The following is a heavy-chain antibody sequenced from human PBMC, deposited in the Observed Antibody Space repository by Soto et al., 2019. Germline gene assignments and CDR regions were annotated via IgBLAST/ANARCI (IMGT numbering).Heavy chain of an antibody. CDR3: TKDSTTVTFDY. CDR2: ISYDGSNK. CDR1: GFTFSSYG. V-gene: IGHV3-30*18. Sequence: GGSLRLSCAASGFTFSSYGMHWVRQAPGKGLEWVAVISYDGSNKYYAGSVKGRFTISRDNSKNTLYLQMNSLRAEDTAVYYCTKDSTTVTFDYWGQGTLVTVSS. J-gene: IGHJ4*02. D-gene: IGHD4-4*01.